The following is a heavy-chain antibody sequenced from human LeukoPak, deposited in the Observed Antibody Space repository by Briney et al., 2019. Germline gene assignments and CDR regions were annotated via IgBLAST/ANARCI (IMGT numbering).Heavy chain of an antibody. CDR2: TYPGNSYT. Sequence: GESLKISCKGSGYSFTNYWIGWVRQMPGKGLEWVGITYPGNSYTRYSPSFQGQVTISADRSISTAYLQWSSLRASDTAMYYCTRLTDGYYDYVWGSWDYWGQGTLVTVSS. CDR3: TRLTDGYYDYVWGSWDY. CDR1: GYSFTNYW. V-gene: IGHV5-51*01. D-gene: IGHD3-16*01. J-gene: IGHJ4*02.